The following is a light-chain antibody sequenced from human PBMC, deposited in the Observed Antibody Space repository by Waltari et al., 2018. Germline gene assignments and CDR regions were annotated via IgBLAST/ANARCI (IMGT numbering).Light chain of an antibody. J-gene: IGLJ3*02. CDR2: KGN. CDR1: SGSRSTTSS. CDR3: SLYMGSGIWV. Sequence: QTVVTQEPSLSVSPGGPVTLTCTLSSGSRSTTSSATWYQQTPGQAPRTLVYKGNSRSSGVPDRFSGSILGNKAALTITGAQADDECDYYCSLYMGSGIWVFGGGTKLTVL. V-gene: IGLV8-61*01.